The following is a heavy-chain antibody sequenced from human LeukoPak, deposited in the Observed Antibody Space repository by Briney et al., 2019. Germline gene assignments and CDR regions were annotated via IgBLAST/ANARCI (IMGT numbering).Heavy chain of an antibody. V-gene: IGHV1-18*01. D-gene: IGHD3-22*01. Sequence: GPVKVSCKASGYTFTSYDINWVRQAPGQGLEWMGWISAYNGNTNYAQKLQGRVTMTTDTSTSTAYMELRSLRSDDTAVYYCARGGGDSSGYYWYFDLWGRGTLVTVSS. CDR3: ARGGGDSSGYYWYFDL. CDR2: ISAYNGNT. J-gene: IGHJ2*01. CDR1: GYTFTSYD.